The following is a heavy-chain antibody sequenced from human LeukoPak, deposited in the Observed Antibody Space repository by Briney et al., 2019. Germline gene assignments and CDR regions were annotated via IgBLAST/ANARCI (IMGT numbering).Heavy chain of an antibody. CDR1: GGSISSGGYS. D-gene: IGHD3-22*01. Sequence: SETLSLTCAVSGGSISSGGYSWSWLRQPPGKGLEWIGYIYHSGSTYYNPSLKSRVTISVDRSKNQFSLKLSSVTAADTAVYYCASSTYYYDSSDPPTAAFDIWGQGTMVTVSS. J-gene: IGHJ3*02. CDR2: IYHSGST. V-gene: IGHV4-30-2*01. CDR3: ASSTYYYDSSDPPTAAFDI.